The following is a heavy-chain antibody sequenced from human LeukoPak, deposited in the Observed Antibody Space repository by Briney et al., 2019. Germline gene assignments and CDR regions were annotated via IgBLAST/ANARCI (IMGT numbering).Heavy chain of an antibody. J-gene: IGHJ6*03. Sequence: SETLSLTCTVSGGSISSYYWSWIRQPPGKGLEWIGYIYYSGSTNYNPSLKSRVTISVDTSKNQFSLKLSSVTAADTAVYYCARDGSGYLGHYYYYMDVWGKGTTVTVSS. V-gene: IGHV4-59*01. D-gene: IGHD3-22*01. CDR2: IYYSGST. CDR3: ARDGSGYLGHYYYYMDV. CDR1: GGSISSYY.